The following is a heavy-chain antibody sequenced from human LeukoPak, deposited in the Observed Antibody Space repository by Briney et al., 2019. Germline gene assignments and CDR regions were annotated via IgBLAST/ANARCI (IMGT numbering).Heavy chain of an antibody. CDR2: IIPIFGTA. V-gene: IGHV1-69*13. CDR3: ARRRTGDRGEYYIDY. D-gene: IGHD7-27*01. Sequence: SVKVSCKASGGTFSSYAISWVRQAPGQGLEWMGGIIPIFGTANYAQRFQGRVTITADESTSTAYMELSSLRSEDTAVYYCARRRTGDRGEYYIDYWGQGTLVTVSS. CDR1: GGTFSSYA. J-gene: IGHJ4*02.